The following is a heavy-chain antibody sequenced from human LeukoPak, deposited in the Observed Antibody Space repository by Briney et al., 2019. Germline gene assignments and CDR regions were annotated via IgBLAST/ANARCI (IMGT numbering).Heavy chain of an antibody. D-gene: IGHD3-10*01. CDR3: ARRPSPYYYGSGSQVRGYNWFDP. J-gene: IGHJ5*02. Sequence: SETLSLTCAVYGGSFSGYYWGWIRQPPGKGLEWIGSIYHSGSTNYNPSLKSRVTISVDTSKNQFSLKLSSVTAADTAVYYCARRPSPYYYGSGSQVRGYNWFDPWGQGTLVTVSS. V-gene: IGHV4-34*01. CDR2: IYHSGST. CDR1: GGSFSGYY.